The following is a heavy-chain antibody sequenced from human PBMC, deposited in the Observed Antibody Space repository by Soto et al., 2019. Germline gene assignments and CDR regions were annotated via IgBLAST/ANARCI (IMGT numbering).Heavy chain of an antibody. Sequence: PSKTLSLTCTVSGDSISSGNKYWSWIRQAPGKGLEWIGYIFSSGTTYYNPSLKSRLTMSLDTSQNQFSLRLASVTDADSAVYYCARVPSPFDYYYAMDVWGQGTTVTVSS. J-gene: IGHJ6*02. D-gene: IGHD3-16*01. V-gene: IGHV4-30-4*01. CDR3: ARVPSPFDYYYAMDV. CDR2: IFSSGTT. CDR1: GDSISSGNKY.